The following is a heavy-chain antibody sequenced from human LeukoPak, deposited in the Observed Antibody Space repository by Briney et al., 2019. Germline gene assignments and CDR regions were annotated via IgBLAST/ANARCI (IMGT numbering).Heavy chain of an antibody. CDR3: ARALEYSSSSDYFDY. J-gene: IGHJ4*02. V-gene: IGHV4-34*01. Sequence: SETLSLTCAVYGGSFSGYYWSWIRQPPGKGLEWIGEINHSGSTNYNPSLKSRVTISVDTSKNQLSLKLSSVTAADTAVYYCARALEYSSSSDYFDYWGQGTLVTVSS. D-gene: IGHD6-6*01. CDR1: GGSFSGYY. CDR2: INHSGST.